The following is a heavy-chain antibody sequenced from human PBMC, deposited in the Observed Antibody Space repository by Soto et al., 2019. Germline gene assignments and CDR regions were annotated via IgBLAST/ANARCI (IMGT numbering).Heavy chain of an antibody. CDR1: GFTFSSYG. Sequence: GGSLRLSCAASGFTFSSYGMHWVRQAPGKGLEWVGVISYAGSNKYYAVSVKGRFTISRDNSKNTLYLEMNSLRPEDTAIYYCAKDHSWKEVGNDLMFWGQGSLVTVSS. J-gene: IGHJ4*02. V-gene: IGHV3-30*18. CDR3: AKDHSWKEVGNDLMF. CDR2: ISYAGSNK. D-gene: IGHD5-12*01.